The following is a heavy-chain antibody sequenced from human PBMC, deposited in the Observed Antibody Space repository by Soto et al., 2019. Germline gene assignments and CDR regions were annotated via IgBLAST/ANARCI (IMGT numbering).Heavy chain of an antibody. V-gene: IGHV3-30*18. CDR2: ISYDGSNK. D-gene: IGHD6-19*01. CDR3: AKDGIAVAGTADFQH. CDR1: GFTFSSYG. J-gene: IGHJ1*01. Sequence: QVQLVESGGGVVQPGRSLRLSCAASGFTFSSYGMHWVRQAPGKGLEWVAVISYDGSNKYYADSVKGRFTISRDNSKNTLYMQMNSLRAADTAVYYCAKDGIAVAGTADFQHWGQGTLVTVSS.